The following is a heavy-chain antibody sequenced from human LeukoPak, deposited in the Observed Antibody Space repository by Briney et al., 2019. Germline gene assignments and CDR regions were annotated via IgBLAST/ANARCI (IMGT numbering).Heavy chain of an antibody. CDR1: GFTFSSYS. Sequence: GGSLRLSCAASGFTFSSYSMNWVRQAPGKGLEWVSSISSSSSYIYYADSVKGRFTISRDNAKNSLYLQMNSLRAEDTAVYYCASNLKDIVATCLHYWGQGTLVTVSS. D-gene: IGHD5-12*01. J-gene: IGHJ4*02. CDR3: ASNLKDIVATCLHY. CDR2: ISSSSSYI. V-gene: IGHV3-21*01.